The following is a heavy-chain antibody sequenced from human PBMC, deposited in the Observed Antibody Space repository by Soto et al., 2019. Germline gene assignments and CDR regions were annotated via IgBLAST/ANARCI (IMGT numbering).Heavy chain of an antibody. V-gene: IGHV3-33*01. CDR2: IWYDGSNK. Sequence: PGGSMRLSSAASGFTFSSYGMHWVRQEPGKGLEWVAVIWYDGSNKYYADSVKGRFTISRDNSKNTLYLQMNSLRAEDTAVYYCARPTPGGSSSGSPLVYYYYYGMDVWGQGTTVTVSS. J-gene: IGHJ6*02. D-gene: IGHD6-19*01. CDR3: ARPTPGGSSSGSPLVYYYYYGMDV. CDR1: GFTFSSYG.